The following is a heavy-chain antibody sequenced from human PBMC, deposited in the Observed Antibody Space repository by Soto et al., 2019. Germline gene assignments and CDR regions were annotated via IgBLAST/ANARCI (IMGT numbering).Heavy chain of an antibody. D-gene: IGHD6-19*01. CDR3: AKGGWLDD. J-gene: IGHJ4*02. V-gene: IGHV3-23*01. CDR2: ISANGHII. CDR1: GFTFSAYD. Sequence: EVQLLESGGGLEQPGGSLRLSCAASGFTFSAYDMSWVRQAPGKGLEWVSVISANGHIIDYADSVKGRSTISRDNSKNTVYLQMNSLRAEDTAVYYCAKGGWLDDWGQGTLVTVSS.